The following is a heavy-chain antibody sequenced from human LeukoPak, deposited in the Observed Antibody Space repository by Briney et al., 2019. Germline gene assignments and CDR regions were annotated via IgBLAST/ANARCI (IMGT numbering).Heavy chain of an antibody. D-gene: IGHD3-3*01. CDR2: ISSSSSYI. Sequence: GGSLRLSCAASGFTFSTYSMNWVRQAPGKGLEWVSSISSSSSYIYYADSVKGRFTISRDNAKNSLYLQMNSLRAEDTAVYYCAKWDSSGFWSGYTYYFGYWGQGTLVTVSS. CDR1: GFTFSTYS. V-gene: IGHV3-21*01. J-gene: IGHJ4*02. CDR3: AKWDSSGFWSGYTYYFGY.